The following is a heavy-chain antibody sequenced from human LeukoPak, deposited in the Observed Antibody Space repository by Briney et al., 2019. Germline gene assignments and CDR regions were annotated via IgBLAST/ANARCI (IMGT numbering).Heavy chain of an antibody. D-gene: IGHD3-22*01. CDR1: GFTFNNYA. J-gene: IGHJ4*02. CDR3: AKDLLGSSGPQCFDY. V-gene: IGHV3-23*01. Sequence: GGSLRLSCAASGFTFNNYAMSWVRQAPGKGLEWVSSISDSGGSTNYADSVKGRFTISRDNSKNKLNLQMNSLRAEDTAVYYCAKDLLGSSGPQCFDYWGQGTLVPVSS. CDR2: ISDSGGST.